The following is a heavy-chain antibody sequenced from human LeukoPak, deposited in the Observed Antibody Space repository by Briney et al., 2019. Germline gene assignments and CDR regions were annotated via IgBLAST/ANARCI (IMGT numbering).Heavy chain of an antibody. J-gene: IGHJ5*02. V-gene: IGHV4-59*01. CDR2: VYYSGST. D-gene: IGHD3-10*01. Sequence: SETLSLTCTVSGGSISSYHWTWIRQPPGKGLEWMGYVYYSGSTNYNPSLKSRVTISIDTSKNQFSLKLSSVAAADTAVYYCARGTTYYYGSGSSGLDPWGQGTLVTVSS. CDR3: ARGTTYYYGSGSSGLDP. CDR1: GGSISSYH.